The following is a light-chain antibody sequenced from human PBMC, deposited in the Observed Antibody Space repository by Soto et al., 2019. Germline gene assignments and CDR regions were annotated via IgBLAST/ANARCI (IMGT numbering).Light chain of an antibody. CDR2: SSS. CDR1: QSVTSN. V-gene: IGKV3-15*01. J-gene: IGKJ2*01. Sequence: EIVMTQSPATLSVSPGDSATLSCRASQSVTSNLAWYQHKPGQAPRLLIYSSSTRAAGIPARFGGSGSGTEFTFSISSLQSEDFAVYYCQVYGNSPMYTFGQGTRLEIK. CDR3: QVYGNSPMYT.